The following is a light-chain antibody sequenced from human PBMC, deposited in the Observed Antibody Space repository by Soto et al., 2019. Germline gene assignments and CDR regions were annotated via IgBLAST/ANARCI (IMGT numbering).Light chain of an antibody. J-gene: IGLJ1*01. CDR2: KGT. Sequence: QSALTQPASVSGSPGQSITISCTGTSSDVGGYNYVSWYRQHPHKAPQLIIYKGTQRPSGVSNRISGATSGNAASLTISGLQADDEADYFCCSSAPESTYVFGTGTKLTVL. V-gene: IGLV2-23*01. CDR3: CSSAPESTYV. CDR1: SSDVGGYNY.